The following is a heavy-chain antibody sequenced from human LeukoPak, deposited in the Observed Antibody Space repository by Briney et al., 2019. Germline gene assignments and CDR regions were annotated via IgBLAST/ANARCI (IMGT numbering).Heavy chain of an antibody. CDR1: GGSISSGGYY. J-gene: IGHJ4*02. CDR3: ARARRSIAPQSGDY. Sequence: PSETLSLTCTVSGGSISSGGYYWSWIRQPPGKGLEWIGYIYHSGSTYYNPSLKSRVTISVDRSKNQFSLKLSSVTAADTAVYYCARARRSIAPQSGDYWGQGTLVTVSS. CDR2: IYHSGST. V-gene: IGHV4-30-2*01. D-gene: IGHD6-6*01.